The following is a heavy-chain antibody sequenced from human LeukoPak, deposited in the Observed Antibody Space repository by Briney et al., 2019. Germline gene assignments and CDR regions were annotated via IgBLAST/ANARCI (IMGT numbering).Heavy chain of an antibody. CDR1: GGSISSGGYY. J-gene: IGHJ4*02. D-gene: IGHD6-19*01. Sequence: SQTLSLTCTVSGGSISSGGYYWSWIRQHPGKGLEWIGYIYYSGSTYYNPSLKSRVTISVDTSKNQFSLKLSSVTAADTAVYYCARRRRKNNRSGWFSAREEGSSRYFDYWGQGTLVTVSS. V-gene: IGHV4-31*03. CDR3: ARRRRKNNRSGWFSAREEGSSRYFDY. CDR2: IYYSGST.